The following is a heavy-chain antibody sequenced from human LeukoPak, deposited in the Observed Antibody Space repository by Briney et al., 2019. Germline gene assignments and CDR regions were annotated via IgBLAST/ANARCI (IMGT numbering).Heavy chain of an antibody. CDR1: GDSVSSNSAA. CDR3: ARVEGSYYDSSERPFGYFDY. D-gene: IGHD3-22*01. J-gene: IGHJ4*02. CDR2: TYYRSKWYN. Sequence: SQTLSLSCAISGDSVSSNSAAWNWIRQSPSRDLEWLGRTYYRSKWYNDYAVSVKSRITINPDTSKNQFSLQLNSVTPEDTAVYYCARVEGSYYDSSERPFGYFDYWGQGTLVTVSS. V-gene: IGHV6-1*01.